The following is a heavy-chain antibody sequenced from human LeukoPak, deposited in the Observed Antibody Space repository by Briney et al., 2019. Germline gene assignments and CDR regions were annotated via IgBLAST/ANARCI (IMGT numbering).Heavy chain of an antibody. CDR2: ISGGSRNI. CDR1: GFTLNSYG. J-gene: IGHJ4*02. V-gene: IGHV3-21*01. Sequence: GGSLRLSCTASGFTLNSYGMNWVRRAPGKGLEWVASISGGSRNIDYADSVKGRFTISRDNAKSSLYLQMNSLRDEDTAVYYCARDRPTSFDYWGQGTLVTVSS. CDR3: ARDRPTSFDY.